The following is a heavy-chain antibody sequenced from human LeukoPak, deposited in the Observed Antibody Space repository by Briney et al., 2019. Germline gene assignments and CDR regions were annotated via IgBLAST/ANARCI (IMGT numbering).Heavy chain of an antibody. CDR2: IKHDGSET. CDR1: GFTFSSIW. D-gene: IGHD3-16*01. CDR3: AKNGGPHGMDV. V-gene: IGHV3-7*02. J-gene: IGHJ6*02. Sequence: GESLTLSCATSGFTFSSIWMSWVRQAPGKGVEWVANIKHDGSETNYVDSVKGRFTISRDNAKNSLHLQMNSLRVEDTAVYYCAKNGGPHGMDVWGQGTTVTVSS.